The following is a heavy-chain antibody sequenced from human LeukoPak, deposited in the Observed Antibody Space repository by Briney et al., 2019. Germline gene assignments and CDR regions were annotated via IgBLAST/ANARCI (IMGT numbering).Heavy chain of an antibody. Sequence: SETLPLTCTVSGGSITSYYWSWIRQPPGKGLEWIGYIHYSGSTNFNTTLKSRVTTSVDTSKNQFSLKVSSVTAADTAVYYCARDGGGNSPFFDYWGQGTVVTVSS. CDR1: GGSITSYY. CDR2: IHYSGST. V-gene: IGHV4-59*01. D-gene: IGHD4-23*01. J-gene: IGHJ4*02. CDR3: ARDGGGNSPFFDY.